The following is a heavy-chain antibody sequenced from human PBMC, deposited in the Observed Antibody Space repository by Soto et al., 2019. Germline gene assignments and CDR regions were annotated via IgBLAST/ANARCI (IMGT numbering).Heavy chain of an antibody. V-gene: IGHV3-30-3*01. CDR2: ISYDGSNK. D-gene: IGHD5-18*01. CDR1: GFTFSSYA. Sequence: TGGSLRLSCAASGFTFSSYAMHWVRQAPGKGLEWVAVISYDGSNKYYADSVKGRFTISRDNSKNTLYLQMNSLRAEDTAVYYCARELDTAMVNYYYYYYGMDVWGQGTTVTVSS. CDR3: ARELDTAMVNYYYYYYGMDV. J-gene: IGHJ6*02.